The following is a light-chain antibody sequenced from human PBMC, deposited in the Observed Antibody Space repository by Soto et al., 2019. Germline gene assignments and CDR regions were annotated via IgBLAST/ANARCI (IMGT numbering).Light chain of an antibody. CDR2: GAS. Sequence: EIVWAQSPGTLSLSPGEGATLSCRSSQSISSNFLAWYQQKRGQAPRLLIHGASNRATGIPDRFSGSGSGTDFTLTISRLEPEDFAVYYCQQRSNWPPEITFGQGTRLEIK. CDR1: QSISSNF. CDR3: QQRSNWPPEIT. V-gene: IGKV3D-20*02. J-gene: IGKJ5*01.